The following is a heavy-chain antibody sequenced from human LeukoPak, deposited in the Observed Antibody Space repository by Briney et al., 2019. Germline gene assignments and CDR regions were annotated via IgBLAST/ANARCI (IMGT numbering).Heavy chain of an antibody. V-gene: IGHV4-59*11. CDR3: GRVACYYYYMDV. CDR2: IYYSGST. J-gene: IGHJ6*03. Sequence: SETLSLTCTVSGGSISSHYWSWIRQPPGKGLEWIVYIYYSGSTNYNPSLKSRVTISVDTSKNQFSLKLSSVTVADTAVYYCGRVACYYYYMDVWGKGTTVTGSS. CDR1: GGSISSHY.